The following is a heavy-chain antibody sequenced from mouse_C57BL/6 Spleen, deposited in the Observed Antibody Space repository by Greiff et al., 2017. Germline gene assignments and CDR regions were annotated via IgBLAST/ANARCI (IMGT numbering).Heavy chain of an antibody. CDR3: ARYGGNYVDYAMDY. V-gene: IGHV7-3*01. CDR2: IRNKANGYTT. J-gene: IGHJ4*01. D-gene: IGHD2-1*01. CDR1: GFTFTVYY. Sequence: EVKVVESGGGLVQPGGSLSLSCAASGFTFTVYYMSWVRQPPGKALEWLGFIRNKANGYTTEYSASVECRITISRANFQSILYLQLKALRAEDSATYYFARYGGNYVDYAMDYWGQGTSVTVSS.